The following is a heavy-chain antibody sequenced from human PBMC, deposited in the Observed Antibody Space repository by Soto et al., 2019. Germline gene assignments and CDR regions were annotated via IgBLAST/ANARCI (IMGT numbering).Heavy chain of an antibody. J-gene: IGHJ4*02. CDR3: AKDVSADSLLYY. Sequence: PGGSLRLSCAASGCTFSSYWMSWVRQAPGKGLEWVAGIKWDGGGIGYADSVKGRFTISRDNAENSLYLQMNSLRAEDTALYYCAKDVSADSLLYYWGQGTLVTVSS. V-gene: IGHV3-20*04. D-gene: IGHD2-15*01. CDR2: IKWDGGGI. CDR1: GCTFSSYW.